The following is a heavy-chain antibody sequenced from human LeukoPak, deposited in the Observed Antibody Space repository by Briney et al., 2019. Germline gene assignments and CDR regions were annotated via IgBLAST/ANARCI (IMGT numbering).Heavy chain of an antibody. CDR2: IIPILGIA. V-gene: IGHV1-69*04. CDR1: GGTLSSYA. D-gene: IGHD3-22*01. J-gene: IGHJ4*02. Sequence: GASVKVSCKASGGTLSSYAISWVRQAPGQGLEWMGRIIPILGIANYAQKFQGRVTITADKSTSTAYMELSSLRSEDTAVYYCASVYYYDSSGYLGNWGQGTLVTVSS. CDR3: ASVYYYDSSGYLGN.